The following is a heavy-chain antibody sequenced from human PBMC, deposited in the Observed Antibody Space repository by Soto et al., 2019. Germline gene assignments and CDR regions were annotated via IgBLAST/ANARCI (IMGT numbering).Heavy chain of an antibody. Sequence: QMQLVQSGPEVKKPGTSVKVSCKASGFTFTSSAVQWVRQARGQRLEWIGWIVVGSGNTNYTQKFQERVTITRDMSTSTAYMELSSLRSEDTAVYYCAAGTVLMVYAKDPELTNFDYWGQGTLVTVSS. D-gene: IGHD2-8*01. CDR3: AAGTVLMVYAKDPELTNFDY. CDR1: GFTFTSSA. J-gene: IGHJ4*02. V-gene: IGHV1-58*01. CDR2: IVVGSGNT.